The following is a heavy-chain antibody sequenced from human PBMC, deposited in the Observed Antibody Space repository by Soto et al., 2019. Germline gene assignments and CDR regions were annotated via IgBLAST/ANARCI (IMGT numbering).Heavy chain of an antibody. V-gene: IGHV3-23*01. Sequence: EVQLLQSGGGLVQPGGSLRLSCTASGFIYSIYAMAWVRQAPGKGLEWVSALSGSGGETYYADSVKGRFTISRDNSKNTVYLQMTNLRAEDTAVYYRAKEIAVAVATPPEYWGQGTLVTVSS. CDR1: GFIYSIYA. J-gene: IGHJ4*02. CDR2: LSGSGGET. CDR3: AKEIAVAVATPPEY. D-gene: IGHD5-12*01.